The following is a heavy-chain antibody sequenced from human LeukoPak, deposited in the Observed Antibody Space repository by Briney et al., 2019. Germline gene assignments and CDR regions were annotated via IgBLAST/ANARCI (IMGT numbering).Heavy chain of an antibody. Sequence: SETLSLTCTVSGGSISSDYWSWIRQSPGKGLEWIGYIHYSGGTKYNPSLKNRVTISMDTCKNQFSLKVSSVTAADTAVYYCARETRSKERSDYWGQGTLVTVSS. CDR3: ARETRSKERSDY. D-gene: IGHD1-1*01. J-gene: IGHJ4*02. CDR1: GGSISSDY. V-gene: IGHV4-59*01. CDR2: IHYSGGT.